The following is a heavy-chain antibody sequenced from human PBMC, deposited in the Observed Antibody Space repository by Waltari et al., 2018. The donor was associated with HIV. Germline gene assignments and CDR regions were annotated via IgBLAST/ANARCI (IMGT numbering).Heavy chain of an antibody. D-gene: IGHD3-22*01. V-gene: IGHV3-30*01. J-gene: IGHJ3*02. CDR3: ARDQTMTRALDI. CDR1: GFTFSRDD. CDR2: ISYDGSNK. Sequence: QVQLVESGGGVVQPGRSLRLSCAASGFTFSRDDMHWVRQAPGKGVEWVAVISYDGSNKYYADSVKGRFTISRDNSKNTLYLQMNGLRAEDTAVYYCARDQTMTRALDIWGQGTMVTVSS.